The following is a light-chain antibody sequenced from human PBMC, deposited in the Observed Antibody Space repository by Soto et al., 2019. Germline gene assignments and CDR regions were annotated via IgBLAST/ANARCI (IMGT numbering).Light chain of an antibody. Sequence: SVLTQPASVSGSPGQSITISCSGTSSDIGTYDHVAWFQQFPGKTPKLVIYSASDRPSGVSYRFSGSKSGNTASLTISGLQAEDEADYYCSSYTSSSTQVFGTGTKVTVL. V-gene: IGLV2-14*01. CDR3: SSYTSSSTQV. J-gene: IGLJ1*01. CDR1: SSDIGTYDH. CDR2: SAS.